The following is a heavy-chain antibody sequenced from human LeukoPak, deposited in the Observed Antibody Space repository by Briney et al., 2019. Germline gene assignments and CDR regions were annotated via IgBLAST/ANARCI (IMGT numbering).Heavy chain of an antibody. CDR3: ARVLVAGMHYYYGMDV. V-gene: IGHV4-34*01. CDR1: GGSFSGYY. D-gene: IGHD6-19*01. J-gene: IGHJ6*02. Sequence: SETLSLTCAVYGGSFSGYYWSWIRQPPGKGLEWIGEINHSGSTNYNPSLKSRVTISVDTSKNQFSLKLSSVTAADTAVYYCARVLVAGMHYYYGMDVWGQGTTVTVSS. CDR2: INHSGST.